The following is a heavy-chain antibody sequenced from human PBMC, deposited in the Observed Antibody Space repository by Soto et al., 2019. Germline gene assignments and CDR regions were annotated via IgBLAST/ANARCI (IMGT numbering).Heavy chain of an antibody. D-gene: IGHD3-16*01. CDR2: ISYDGSNK. V-gene: IGHV3-30*18. CDR3: AKGGGWREVWGFASDYYYYYMDV. CDR1: GFTFSSYG. J-gene: IGHJ6*03. Sequence: GGSLRLSCAASGFTFSSYGMHWVRQAPGKGLEWVAVISYDGSNKYYADSVKGRFTISRDNSKNTLYLQMNSLRAEDTAVYYCAKGGGWREVWGFASDYYYYYMDVWGKGTTVTVSS.